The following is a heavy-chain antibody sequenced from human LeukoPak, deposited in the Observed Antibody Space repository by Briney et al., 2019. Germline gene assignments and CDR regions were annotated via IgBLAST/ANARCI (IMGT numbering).Heavy chain of an antibody. Sequence: PGGSLRLSCAASGFTFSSYGMHWVRQAPGKGLEWVAFIRYDGSNKYYADSVEGRFTISRDNSKNTLYLQMNSLRAEDTAVYYCAKMGASPIEDFDYWGQGTLVTVSS. D-gene: IGHD1-26*01. V-gene: IGHV3-30*02. CDR3: AKMGASPIEDFDY. CDR2: IRYDGSNK. CDR1: GFTFSSYG. J-gene: IGHJ4*02.